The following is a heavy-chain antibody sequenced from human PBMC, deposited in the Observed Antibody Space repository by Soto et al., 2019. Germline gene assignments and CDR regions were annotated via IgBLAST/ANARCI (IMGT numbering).Heavy chain of an antibody. J-gene: IGHJ5*02. Sequence: SETLSLTCTVSGGSINSGDHYWTWIRQTPGKGLEWIGHIYYSGSTYYNPSLKSRLLISLDTSKNQFSLNLTSVTAADTAVYYCDSRISLGRALWGLHPWGQGTLVTVSS. CDR3: DSRISLGRALWGLHP. D-gene: IGHD3-10*01. CDR1: GGSINSGDHY. V-gene: IGHV4-30-4*01. CDR2: IYYSGST.